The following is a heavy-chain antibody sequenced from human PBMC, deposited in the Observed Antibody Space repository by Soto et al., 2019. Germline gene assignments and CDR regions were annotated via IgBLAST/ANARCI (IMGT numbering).Heavy chain of an antibody. CDR3: ARGNWSQAEIGRNGGLLEH. Sequence: SETLSLTCAVYGLSFSGYYWSWIRQPPGKGLEWIGEINHSGSTNYNPSLKSRVTISVDTSKNQFSLKLSSVTAADTAVYYCARGNWSQAEIGRNGGLLEHWGQGTMVTVSS. J-gene: IGHJ4*02. D-gene: IGHD3-10*01. V-gene: IGHV4-34*01. CDR2: INHSGST. CDR1: GLSFSGYY.